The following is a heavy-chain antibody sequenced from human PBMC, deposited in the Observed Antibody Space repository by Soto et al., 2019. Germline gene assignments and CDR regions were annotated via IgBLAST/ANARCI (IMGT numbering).Heavy chain of an antibody. J-gene: IGHJ4*02. CDR1: GYSFGDYS. V-gene: IGHV3-9*01. D-gene: IGHD2-15*01. CDR3: VGGSWFD. Sequence: EVQLVESGGDMVQPGRSLKLSCVGSGYSFGDYSMHWVRQAPGKGLEWVSGISWNGNFTGYADSVKGRFTISRDNAKNSLFLQMRSLSLEDTALYYCVGGSWFDWGQGTLVTVSS. CDR2: ISWNGNFT.